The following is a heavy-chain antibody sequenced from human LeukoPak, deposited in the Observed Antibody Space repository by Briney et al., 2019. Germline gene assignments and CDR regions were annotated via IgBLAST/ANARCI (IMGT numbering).Heavy chain of an antibody. CDR3: AREPSSGNSLDF. J-gene: IGHJ4*02. CDR2: GYSSGSS. V-gene: IGHV4-59*02. D-gene: IGHD1-26*01. CDR1: GDSVTSNY. Sequence: SETLSLTCSVSGDSVTSNYWNWLRQSPGKGLEWIGYGYSSGSSHYNPSLKSRVTISIDRAKNQLSLNLISVTAADTAVYYCAREPSSGNSLDFWGQGTLVTVSS.